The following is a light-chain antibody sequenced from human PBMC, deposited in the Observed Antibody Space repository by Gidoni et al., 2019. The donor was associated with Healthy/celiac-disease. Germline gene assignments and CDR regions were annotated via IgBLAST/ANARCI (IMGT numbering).Light chain of an antibody. CDR3: SSYTSSSTRV. CDR1: RSYVGGYNY. V-gene: IGLV2-14*03. Sequence: HSALTRPASASGSPGQSITFSCTGTRSYVGGYNYVSWYQHHPGKAPKLMIYDVSNRPSGVSNRFSGSKSGNTASLNISGPQAEDEADYYCSSYTSSSTRVFGGGTKLTVL. CDR2: DVS. J-gene: IGLJ3*02.